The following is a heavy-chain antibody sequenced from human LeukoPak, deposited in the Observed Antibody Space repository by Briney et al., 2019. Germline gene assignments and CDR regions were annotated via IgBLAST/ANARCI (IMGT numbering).Heavy chain of an antibody. CDR1: EYTFTTSN. CDR3: ARALRIAARPEYYYYMDV. Sequence: ASVKVSCKASEYTFTTSNFDWVRQATGQGLEWMGWLNPNSGNTGSAQKFQGRVTMTMDPSKSTAYMELSSLTSEDTAVYYCARALRIAARPEYYYYMDVWGKGTTVTVSS. D-gene: IGHD6-6*01. V-gene: IGHV1-8*01. J-gene: IGHJ6*03. CDR2: LNPNSGNT.